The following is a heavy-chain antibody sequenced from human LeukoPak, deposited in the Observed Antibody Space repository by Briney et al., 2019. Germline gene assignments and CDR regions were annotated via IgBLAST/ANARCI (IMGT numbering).Heavy chain of an antibody. CDR3: AKGCSYGVVDY. J-gene: IGHJ4*02. CDR1: GFTFSSYG. CDR2: ISYDGSNK. Sequence: GGSLRLSCAASGFTFSSYGMHWVRQAPGKGLEWVAVISYDGSNKYYADSVKGRFTISRDNSKNTLYLQMNSLRAEDTAVYYCAKGCSYGVVDYWGQGTLVTVSS. V-gene: IGHV3-30*18. D-gene: IGHD5-18*01.